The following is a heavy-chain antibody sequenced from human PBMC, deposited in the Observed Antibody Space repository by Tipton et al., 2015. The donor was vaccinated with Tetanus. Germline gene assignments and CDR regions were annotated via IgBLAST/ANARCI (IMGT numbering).Heavy chain of an antibody. CDR3: AAQIIPTDRGGWFDP. CDR1: GGSISSRNYY. CDR2: VYYSGNT. D-gene: IGHD3-3*01. Sequence: TLSLTCSVSGGSISSRNYYWGWIRQPPGKGPEFIGRVYYSGNTYYNPSLKSRVTISVDTSKNQFSLKLSYVTATDTAVYYCAAQIIPTDRGGWFDPWGQGTLVTVSS. V-gene: IGHV4-39*01. J-gene: IGHJ5*02.